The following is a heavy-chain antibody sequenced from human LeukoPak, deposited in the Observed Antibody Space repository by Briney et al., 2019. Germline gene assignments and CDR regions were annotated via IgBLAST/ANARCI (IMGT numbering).Heavy chain of an antibody. CDR1: GGSFSGYY. Sequence: PSETLSLTCAVYGGSFSGYYWSWIRQPPGKGLEWIGEINHSGSTNYNPSLKSRATISVDTSKNQFSLKLSSVTAADTAVYYCARGGAAALGTARNWFDPWGQGTLVTVSS. D-gene: IGHD6-13*01. J-gene: IGHJ5*02. CDR3: ARGGAAALGTARNWFDP. V-gene: IGHV4-34*01. CDR2: INHSGST.